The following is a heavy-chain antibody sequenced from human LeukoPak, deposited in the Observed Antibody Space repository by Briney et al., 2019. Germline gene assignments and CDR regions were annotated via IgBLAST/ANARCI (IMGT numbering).Heavy chain of an antibody. J-gene: IGHJ4*02. D-gene: IGHD1-26*01. CDR3: ARWDSGSYFLDY. CDR2: IYYSGST. CDR1: GGSVSSYY. Sequence: PSGTLSLTCTVSGGSVSSYYWNWIRQPPGKGLEWIGYIYYSGSTDYNPSLKSRVTISIDTSKNQFSLKLNSVTAADTAVYYCARWDSGSYFLDYWGQGTLVAVSS. V-gene: IGHV4-59*02.